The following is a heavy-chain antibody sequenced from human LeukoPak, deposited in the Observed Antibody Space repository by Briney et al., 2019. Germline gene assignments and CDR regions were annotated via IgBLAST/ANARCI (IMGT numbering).Heavy chain of an antibody. Sequence: ASVKVSCKVSGYALTELSMHWVRQAPGKGLEWMGGFDPEDGETIYAQKFQGRVTMTEDTSTDTAYMELSSLRSEDTAVYYCATAYCGGDCYYGLGYWGQGTLVTVSS. CDR1: GYALTELS. CDR3: ATAYCGGDCYYGLGY. V-gene: IGHV1-24*01. D-gene: IGHD2-21*02. CDR2: FDPEDGET. J-gene: IGHJ4*02.